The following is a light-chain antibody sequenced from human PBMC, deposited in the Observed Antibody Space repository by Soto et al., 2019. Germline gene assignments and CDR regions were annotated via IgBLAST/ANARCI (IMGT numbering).Light chain of an antibody. V-gene: IGLV1-44*01. J-gene: IGLJ1*01. CDR3: AAWDDSLNGPGYV. Sequence: QSVLTQPPSASGTPGQRVTISCSGSSSNIGSNTVNWYQQLPGTAPKLLIYSNNQRPSGVPDRFSSSKSGTSASLAISGLHSEDEADYYCAAWDDSLNGPGYVFGTGTKVTVL. CDR1: SSNIGSNT. CDR2: SNN.